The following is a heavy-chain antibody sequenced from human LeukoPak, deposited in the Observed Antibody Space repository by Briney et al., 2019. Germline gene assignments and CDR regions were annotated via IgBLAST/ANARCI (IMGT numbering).Heavy chain of an antibody. CDR1: GFTFSDHY. J-gene: IGHJ4*02. D-gene: IGHD3-16*01. Sequence: GGSLRLSCAASGFTFSDHYMDWVRQAPGKGLEWVGRTRNKANSYTTEYAASVKGRFTISRDDSKNSLYLQMNSLKTEDTAVYYCARRAVAYSHPYDYWGQGTLVTVSS. CDR2: TRNKANSYTT. CDR3: ARRAVAYSHPYDY. V-gene: IGHV3-72*01.